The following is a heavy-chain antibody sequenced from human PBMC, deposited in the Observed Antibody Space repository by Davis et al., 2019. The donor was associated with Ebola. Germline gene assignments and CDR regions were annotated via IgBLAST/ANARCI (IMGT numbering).Heavy chain of an antibody. CDR3: ARVDGLVTNYGMDV. CDR2: IYYSGST. V-gene: IGHV4-59*12. Sequence: MPSETLSLTCTVSGGSISSYYWSWIRQPPGKGLEWIGYIYYSGSTNYNPSLKSRVTISVDTSKNQFSLKLSSVTAADTAVYYCARVDGLVTNYGMDVWGQGTTVTVSS. J-gene: IGHJ6*02. CDR1: GGSISSYY. D-gene: IGHD4-23*01.